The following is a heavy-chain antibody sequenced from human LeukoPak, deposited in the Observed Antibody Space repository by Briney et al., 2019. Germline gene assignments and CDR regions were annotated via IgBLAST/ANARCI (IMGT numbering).Heavy chain of an antibody. CDR1: GFTFSDYY. CDR2: ISGSGSTI. Sequence: GGSLRLSCAASGFTFSDYYMSWIRQAPGKGLEWVSYISGSGSTIYYADSVKGRFTISRDNAKNSLYLQMNSLRAEDTAVYYCAKDLRLGELSLHWGQGTLVTVSS. D-gene: IGHD3-16*02. J-gene: IGHJ4*02. CDR3: AKDLRLGELSLH. V-gene: IGHV3-11*01.